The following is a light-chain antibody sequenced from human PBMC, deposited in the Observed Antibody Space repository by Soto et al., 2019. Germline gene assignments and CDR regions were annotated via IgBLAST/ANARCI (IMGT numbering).Light chain of an antibody. J-gene: IGLJ1*01. Sequence: QSVLTQPPSVSGAPGQRVTISCTGSSSNIGAGYDVHWYQQLPGTAPKLLIYGSSNRPSGVPDRFSGSKSGTSASLAITGLQAEDEADYYCQSYDSSLRGVFGTGIKVTVL. CDR2: GSS. CDR1: SSNIGAGYD. CDR3: QSYDSSLRGV. V-gene: IGLV1-40*01.